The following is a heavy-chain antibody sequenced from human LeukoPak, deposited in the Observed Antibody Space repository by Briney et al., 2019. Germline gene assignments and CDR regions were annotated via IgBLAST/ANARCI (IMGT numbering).Heavy chain of an antibody. J-gene: IGHJ4*02. CDR1: GFTFSNYA. Sequence: GGTLRLSCSASGFTFSNYAMHWVRHAPGKGLEYVLAISSNGGSTYYADSVKGRFTISRDNSKNTLHLQMSSLRAQDTAVYYCVRGSAFGDLDSWGQGTLVTVSS. D-gene: IGHD3-10*01. CDR2: ISSNGGST. CDR3: VRGSAFGDLDS. V-gene: IGHV3-64D*09.